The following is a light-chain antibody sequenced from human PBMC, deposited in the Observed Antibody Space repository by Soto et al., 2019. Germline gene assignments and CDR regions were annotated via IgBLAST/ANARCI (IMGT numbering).Light chain of an antibody. CDR3: QQLNTYPIT. V-gene: IGKV1-9*01. CDR1: QGISSY. J-gene: IGKJ5*01. CDR2: GAS. Sequence: IQLTQSPSSLSASVGDRVTITCRASQGISSYLAWYQQKPGKAPKLLIYGASTLEGGVPFRFSGSGSGTDFTLAISSLQPEDFATYYCQQLNTYPITFGQGTRLEIK.